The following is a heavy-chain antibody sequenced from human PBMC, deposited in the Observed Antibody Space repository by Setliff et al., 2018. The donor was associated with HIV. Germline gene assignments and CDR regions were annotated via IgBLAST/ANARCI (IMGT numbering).Heavy chain of an antibody. CDR2: VFHSGSA. V-gene: IGHV4-4*02. J-gene: IGHJ5*02. Sequence: PSETLSLTCAVSGGPLNSRNWWSWVRQPPGKGLEWTGEVFHSGSANSNASLRSRVMISVDTSKNQFSLKLSAVTAADTAVYYCARDHVFGSRTGIDPWGPGILVTVSS. CDR3: ARDHVFGSRTGIDP. CDR1: GGPLNSRNW. D-gene: IGHD3-10*01.